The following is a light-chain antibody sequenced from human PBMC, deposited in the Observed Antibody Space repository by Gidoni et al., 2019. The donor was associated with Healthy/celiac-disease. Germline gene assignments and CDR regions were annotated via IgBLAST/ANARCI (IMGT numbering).Light chain of an antibody. V-gene: IGKV1-39*01. CDR1: QSISSY. CDR3: QQSYSTPLT. Sequence: DSQRTQSPSSLSASVGDRVTITCRASQSISSYLNWYQQNPGKAPKLLISAASSLQSGVPSRFSGSGSGTDFTLTISSLQPEDFATYYCQQSYSTPLTFGGXTKVEIK. CDR2: AAS. J-gene: IGKJ4*01.